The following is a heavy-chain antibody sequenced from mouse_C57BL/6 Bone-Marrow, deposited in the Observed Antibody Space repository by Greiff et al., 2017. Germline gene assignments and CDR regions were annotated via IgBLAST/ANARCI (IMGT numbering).Heavy chain of an antibody. CDR2: IDPENGDT. CDR1: GFNIKDDY. J-gene: IGHJ2*01. V-gene: IGHV14-4*01. CDR3: TTYATTVAYYFDY. D-gene: IGHD1-1*01. Sequence: EVQLQQSGAELVRPGASVKLSCTASGFNIKDDYMHWVKQRPEQGLEWIGWIDPENGDTEYASKFQGKATITADTSSNTADLQLSSLTSEDTAVYYCTTYATTVAYYFDYWGQGTTLTVSS.